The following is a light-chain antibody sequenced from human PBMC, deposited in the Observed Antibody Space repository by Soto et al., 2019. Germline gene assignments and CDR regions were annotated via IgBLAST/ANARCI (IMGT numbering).Light chain of an antibody. Sequence: QSVLTQSPSASASLVASVKLTCTLSSGHSSYAIAWHQQQPEKGPRFLMKLYSDGTHNNGDGIPDRFSGSSSGAERYLTISSLQSEEEADYYCQTWGTAFRVFGGGTKVTVL. CDR2: LYSDGTH. J-gene: IGLJ3*02. CDR1: SGHSSYA. V-gene: IGLV4-69*01. CDR3: QTWGTAFRV.